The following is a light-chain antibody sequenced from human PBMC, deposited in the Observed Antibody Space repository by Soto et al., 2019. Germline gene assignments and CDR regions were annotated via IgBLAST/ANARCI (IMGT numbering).Light chain of an antibody. CDR2: END. CDR3: ETWDLSLSAVI. V-gene: IGLV1-51*02. Sequence: QSVLTQPPSVSAAPGQKVTISCSGSSSNIGKKYVSWYLQVPGTAPKLLIYENDKRPSEIPDRFSGSKSGTSATLGITGLQAGDEADYYCETWDLSLSAVIFGGGTKLTVL. J-gene: IGLJ2*01. CDR1: SSNIGKKY.